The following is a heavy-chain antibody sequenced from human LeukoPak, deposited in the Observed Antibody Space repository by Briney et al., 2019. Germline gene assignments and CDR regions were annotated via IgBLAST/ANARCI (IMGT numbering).Heavy chain of an antibody. CDR2: IGTAGDT. J-gene: IGHJ5*02. CDR3: ARSYSSGWYSWFDP. CDR1: GFTFSSYD. Sequence: GGSLRLSCAASGFTFSSYDMHWVRQATGKGLERVSAIGTAGDTYYPGSVKGRFTISRENAKNSLYLQMNSLRAGDTAVYYCARSYSSGWYSWFDPWGQGTLVTVSS. V-gene: IGHV3-13*01. D-gene: IGHD6-19*01.